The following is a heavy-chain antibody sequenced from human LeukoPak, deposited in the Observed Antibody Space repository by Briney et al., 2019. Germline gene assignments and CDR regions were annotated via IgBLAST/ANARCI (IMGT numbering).Heavy chain of an antibody. CDR2: ISSNGGST. Sequence: GGSLRLSCSASGFTFSSYGMQWVRQAPGKGLEYVSAISSNGGSTYYADSVKGRSTISRDNSKNTLYLQMSSLRTEDTAVYYCARDGSLGYCSGGSCYLNYYYYYGMDVWGQGTTVTVSS. D-gene: IGHD2-15*01. V-gene: IGHV3-64D*06. J-gene: IGHJ6*02. CDR3: ARDGSLGYCSGGSCYLNYYYYYGMDV. CDR1: GFTFSSYG.